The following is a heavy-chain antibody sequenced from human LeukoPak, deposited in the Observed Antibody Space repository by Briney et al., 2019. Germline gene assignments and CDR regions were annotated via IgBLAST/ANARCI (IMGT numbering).Heavy chain of an antibody. J-gene: IGHJ4*02. Sequence: ASVKVSCKASGYTFTGYYMHWVRQAPGQGLEWMGIINPSGGSTSYAQKFQGSVIMTRDTSTSTVYMELSSLRSEDTAVYYCAREGIGMSTFDYWGQGTLVTVSS. D-gene: IGHD1-14*01. CDR1: GYTFTGYY. CDR3: AREGIGMSTFDY. V-gene: IGHV1-46*01. CDR2: INPSGGST.